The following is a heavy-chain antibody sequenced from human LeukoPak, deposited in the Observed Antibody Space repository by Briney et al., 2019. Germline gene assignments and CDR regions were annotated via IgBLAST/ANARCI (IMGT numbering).Heavy chain of an antibody. J-gene: IGHJ4*02. CDR3: AKGGTTIDYFDY. V-gene: IGHV3-23*01. Sequence: GGSLRLSCAASGLTFNTYAMSWVRQAPGKGLQWVSTVSGSGAGTFYGDSVKGRFTISRDNSKNTLYLQMNSLRAEDTAVYYCAKGGTTIDYFDYWGQGTQVTVSS. CDR1: GLTFNTYA. CDR2: VSGSGAGT. D-gene: IGHD1-7*01.